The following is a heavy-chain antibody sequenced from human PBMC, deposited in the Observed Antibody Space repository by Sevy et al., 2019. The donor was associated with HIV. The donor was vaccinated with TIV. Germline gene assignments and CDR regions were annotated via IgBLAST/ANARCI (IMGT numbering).Heavy chain of an antibody. CDR1: GYTFTSYD. CDR2: MNPNSGNT. J-gene: IGHJ6*02. CDR3: ARDFGVVSVPYYYGMDV. D-gene: IGHD3-3*01. Sequence: ASVKVSCKASGYTFTSYDINWVRQATGQGLEWMGWMNPNSGNTGYAQKFQGRVTMTRNTSISTAYMELSSLRSEDTAVYYCARDFGVVSVPYYYGMDVWGQRTSVTVSS. V-gene: IGHV1-8*01.